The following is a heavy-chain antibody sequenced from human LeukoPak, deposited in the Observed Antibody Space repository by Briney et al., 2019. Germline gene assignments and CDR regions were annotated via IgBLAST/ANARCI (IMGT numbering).Heavy chain of an antibody. CDR3: ARDCSSLGWFDH. CDR1: GYTFTSYD. CDR2: MNPNSGNT. V-gene: IGHV1-8*01. Sequence: ASVKVSCKASGYTFTSYDINWVRQATGQGLEWMGWMNPNSGNTGYAQKFQGRVTITRNTSISTAYMELSSLGSEDTAVYYCARDCSSLGWFDHWGQGTLVTVSS. D-gene: IGHD6-13*01. J-gene: IGHJ5*02.